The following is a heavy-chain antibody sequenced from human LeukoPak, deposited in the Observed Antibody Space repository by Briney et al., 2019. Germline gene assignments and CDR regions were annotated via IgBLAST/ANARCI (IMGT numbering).Heavy chain of an antibody. CDR3: ARDPLLWFGEFSY. D-gene: IGHD3-10*01. V-gene: IGHV3-48*04. CDR2: ISSSSSTI. J-gene: IGHJ4*02. CDR1: GFTFSSYS. Sequence: GGSLRLSCAASGFTFSSYSMNWVRQAPGKGLELVSYISSSSSTIYYADSVKGRFTISRDNAKNSLYLQMNSLRAEDTAVYYCARDPLLWFGEFSYWGQGTLVTVSS.